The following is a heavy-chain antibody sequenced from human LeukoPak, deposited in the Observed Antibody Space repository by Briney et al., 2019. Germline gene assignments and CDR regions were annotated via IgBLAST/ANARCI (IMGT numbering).Heavy chain of an antibody. J-gene: IGHJ3*02. D-gene: IGHD3-9*01. CDR3: ARDPDILTGVAYDI. V-gene: IGHV3-7*05. CDR1: GFTFSSDW. CDR2: INQDGSTK. Sequence: SGGSLRLSCAASGFTFSSDWMSWVRQAPGKGLEWVAKINQDGSTKYYVVSVKGRFTISRDNAKNSLYMQMNSLRAEDTAVYYCARDPDILTGVAYDIWGQGTMVTVSS.